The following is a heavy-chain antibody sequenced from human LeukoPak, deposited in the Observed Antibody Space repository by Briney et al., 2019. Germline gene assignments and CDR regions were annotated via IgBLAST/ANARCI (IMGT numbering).Heavy chain of an antibody. D-gene: IGHD6-19*01. J-gene: IGHJ4*02. Sequence: SDTLSLICTVSGGSVSSGDFYWSWLRQSPGEGLEWIGYIYHSGTTYYNPSLKNRVTISMDTSKNQFSLKLRFVTAADTAVDYCARRPGSVADLNEDYFDYWGQGTLVTVS. CDR1: GGSVSSGDFY. CDR2: IYHSGTT. V-gene: IGHV4-30-4*02. CDR3: ARRPGSVADLNEDYFDY.